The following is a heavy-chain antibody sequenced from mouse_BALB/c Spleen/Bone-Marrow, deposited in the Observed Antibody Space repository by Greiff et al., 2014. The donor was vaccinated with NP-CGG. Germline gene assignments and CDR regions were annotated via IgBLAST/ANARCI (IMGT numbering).Heavy chain of an antibody. J-gene: IGHJ2*01. V-gene: IGHV14-3*02. CDR1: GFNIKDTY. D-gene: IGHD1-1*01. Sequence: VQLQQSGAALVKPGASVKLSCTASGFNIKDTYMHWVKQRPEQGLEWIGRIDPANGNTKYDPKFQGKATITADASSNTAYLQLSSLTSEDTAVYYCANYYYGSHFVYWGQGTTLTVSS. CDR3: ANYYYGSHFVY. CDR2: IDPANGNT.